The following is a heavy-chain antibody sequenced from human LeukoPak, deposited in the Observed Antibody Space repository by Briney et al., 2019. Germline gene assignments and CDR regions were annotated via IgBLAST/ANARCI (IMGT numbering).Heavy chain of an antibody. D-gene: IGHD3-10*01. Sequence: ASVKVSCKASGYTFTSYGISWVRQPPGQGLEWMGWISAYNGNTNYAQKLQGRVTMTTDTSTSTAYTELRSLRSDDTAVYYCARDQGITMVRGVTYFDYWGQGTLVTVSS. V-gene: IGHV1-18*01. CDR2: ISAYNGNT. CDR3: ARDQGITMVRGVTYFDY. CDR1: GYTFTSYG. J-gene: IGHJ4*02.